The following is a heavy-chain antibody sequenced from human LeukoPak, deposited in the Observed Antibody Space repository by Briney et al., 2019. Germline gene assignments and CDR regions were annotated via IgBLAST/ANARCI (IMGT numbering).Heavy chain of an antibody. Sequence: PGGSLRLSCAASGFTFSSYWMHWVHQAPGKGLVWVSRINSDGSSTSYADSVKGRFTISRDNAKNTLYLQMNSLRAEDTAVYYCARVTFMWLDKYYFDYWGQGTLVTVSS. J-gene: IGHJ4*02. CDR1: GFTFSSYW. CDR3: ARVTFMWLDKYYFDY. D-gene: IGHD6-19*01. CDR2: INSDGSST. V-gene: IGHV3-74*01.